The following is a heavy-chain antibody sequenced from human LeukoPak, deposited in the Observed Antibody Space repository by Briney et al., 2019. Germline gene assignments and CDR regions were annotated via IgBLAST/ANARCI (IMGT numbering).Heavy chain of an antibody. CDR2: FYTSGST. CDR3: ARATYCYDSSGYYYPNYYYYYMDV. D-gene: IGHD3-22*01. J-gene: IGHJ6*03. Sequence: PSETLSLTCTVSGGSISSGSYYWSWIRQPAGKGLEWIGRFYTSGSTNYNPSLKSRVTISVDTSKNQFSLKLSSVTAADTAVYYCARATYCYDSSGYYYPNYYYYYMDVWGKGTTVTVSS. CDR1: GGSISSGSYY. V-gene: IGHV4-61*02.